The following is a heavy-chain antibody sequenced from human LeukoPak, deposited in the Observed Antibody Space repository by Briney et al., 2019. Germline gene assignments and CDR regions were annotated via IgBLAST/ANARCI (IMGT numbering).Heavy chain of an antibody. CDR2: ISDSGDST. V-gene: IGHV3-23*01. D-gene: IGHD6-19*01. Sequence: GGSLRLSCAASESTYNLYCMTWVRQAPGRGLEWVSGISDSGDSTYYADSVKGRFTISRDSSKNTVYLQMNSLRAEDTAVYCCARDGIAVAGTSAWYWGQGTQVTVSS. CDR1: ESTYNLYC. CDR3: ARDGIAVAGTSAWY. J-gene: IGHJ4*02.